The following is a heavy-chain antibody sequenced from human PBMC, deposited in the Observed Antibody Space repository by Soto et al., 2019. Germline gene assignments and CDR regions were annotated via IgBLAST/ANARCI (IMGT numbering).Heavy chain of an antibody. CDR1: GYIFTAYS. D-gene: IGHD2-15*01. CDR2: VNPSGGSA. CDR3: AREENCRGGTCYSEYFHH. J-gene: IGHJ1*01. V-gene: IGHV1-46*01. Sequence: ASVKVSCKTSGYIFTAYSMHWVRQAPGQGLEWMGVVNPSGGSAHYAQSFEGRVTLTRDTSTSTCYMELRRLRSEDTAVYYCAREENCRGGTCYSEYFHHWGQGTLVTVSS.